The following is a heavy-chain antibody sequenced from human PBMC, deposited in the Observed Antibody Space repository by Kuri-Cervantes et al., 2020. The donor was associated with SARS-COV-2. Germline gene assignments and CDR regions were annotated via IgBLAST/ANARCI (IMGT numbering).Heavy chain of an antibody. CDR3: AEGPVGATGAFDI. Sequence: LSLTCAASGFTFSSYAMSWVRQAPGKGLEWVSVIYSGGSSTYYADSVKGRFAISRDNSKNTLYLQMNSLRAEDTAVYYCAEGPVGATGAFDIWGQGTMVTVSS. J-gene: IGHJ3*02. CDR1: GFTFSSYA. V-gene: IGHV3-23*03. CDR2: IYSGGSST. D-gene: IGHD1-26*01.